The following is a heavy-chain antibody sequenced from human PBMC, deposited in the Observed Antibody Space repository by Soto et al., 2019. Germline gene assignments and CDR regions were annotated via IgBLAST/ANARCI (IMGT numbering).Heavy chain of an antibody. J-gene: IGHJ6*02. D-gene: IGHD3-22*01. V-gene: IGHV3-74*01. CDR3: ARDRTYYYDSSGYSYGMDV. CDR1: GFTFSSYW. CDR2: INTDGSST. Sequence: PGGSLRLSCAASGFTFSSYWMFWVRQAPGKGLVWVSRINTDGSSTIYADSVKGRFTISRDNAKNTLYLQMNSLRVDDTAVYYCARDRTYYYDSSGYSYGMDVWGQGTTVTVSS.